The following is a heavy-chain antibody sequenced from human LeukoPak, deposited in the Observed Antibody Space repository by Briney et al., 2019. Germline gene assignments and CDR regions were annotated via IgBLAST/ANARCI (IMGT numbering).Heavy chain of an antibody. Sequence: ASVKVSCKASGYTFTSYDINWVRHGTGQGLEWMWVMNPKSGKTGYAQKFHGRVTMTRNTSISTAYMELSSLRSEDTAVYYCATYSFLAGIAVAGTRANWFDPWGQGTLVTVSS. J-gene: IGHJ5*02. D-gene: IGHD6-19*01. CDR1: GYTFTSYD. CDR3: ATYSFLAGIAVAGTRANWFDP. CDR2: MNPKSGKT. V-gene: IGHV1-8*01.